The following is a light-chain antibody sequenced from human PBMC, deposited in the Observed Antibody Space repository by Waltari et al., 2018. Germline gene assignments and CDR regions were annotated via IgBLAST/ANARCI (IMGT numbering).Light chain of an antibody. CDR3: QQYGSSPRYT. V-gene: IGKV3-20*01. CDR1: QSVSSSY. CDR2: GTS. Sequence: EIVLTQSPGTLSLSQGERATLSCRASQSVSSSYLAWYQQKPGQAPRLLLYGTSSRATGIPDRFSGSGSGTDFTLTISRLEPEDFAVYYCQQYGSSPRYTFGQRTKLEIK. J-gene: IGKJ2*01.